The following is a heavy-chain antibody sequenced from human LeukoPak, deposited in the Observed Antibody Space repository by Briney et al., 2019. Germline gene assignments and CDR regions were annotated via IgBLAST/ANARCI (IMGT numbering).Heavy chain of an antibody. Sequence: GGSLRLSCAASGFTFSNYWMSWVRQAPGKGLEWVANIKHDGSEKYYVDSVKGRFTISRDNAKNSRYLQMNSLRAEDTAVYYCARGGTTFDYWGQGTLVTVSS. CDR1: GFTFSNYW. CDR3: ARGGTTFDY. D-gene: IGHD2/OR15-2a*01. J-gene: IGHJ4*02. CDR2: IKHDGSEK. V-gene: IGHV3-7*01.